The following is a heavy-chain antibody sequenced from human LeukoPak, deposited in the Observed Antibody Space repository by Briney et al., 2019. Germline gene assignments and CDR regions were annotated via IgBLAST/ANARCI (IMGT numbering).Heavy chain of an antibody. CDR1: GGSISSSY. Sequence: SETLSLTCTVSGGSISSSYWSWIRQPPGKGLEWIGCIYHSGSTYYNPSLKRRVTISVDRSKNQFSLKLSSVTAADTAVYYCARSGDNQLLYDWFDPWGQGTLVTVSS. CDR3: ARSGDNQLLYDWFDP. D-gene: IGHD2-2*02. CDR2: IYHSGST. V-gene: IGHV4-59*12. J-gene: IGHJ5*02.